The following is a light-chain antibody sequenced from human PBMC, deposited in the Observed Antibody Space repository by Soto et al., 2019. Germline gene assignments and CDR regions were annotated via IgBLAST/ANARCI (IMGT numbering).Light chain of an antibody. CDR1: QSVSSSS. V-gene: IGKV3-20*01. CDR3: QQYNNWPHT. Sequence: EIVLTQSPGTLSLSPGERATLSCRASQSVSSSSLTWYQQKPGQAPRLLIYGASTRATGIPDRFSGSGSGTDFTLTINSLQSEDFAVYYCQQYNNWPHTVGQGTKVDIK. CDR2: GAS. J-gene: IGKJ2*01.